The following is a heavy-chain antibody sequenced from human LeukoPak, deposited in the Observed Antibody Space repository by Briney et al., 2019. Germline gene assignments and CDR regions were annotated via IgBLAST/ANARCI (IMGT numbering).Heavy chain of an antibody. D-gene: IGHD6-19*01. J-gene: IGHJ4*02. CDR3: AKAVGYSSGWPRFDY. CDR2: ISGSGGST. V-gene: IGHV3-23*01. Sequence: GGSLRLSCAASGFTFSSYAMSWVRQAPGKGLEWVSAISGSGGSTYYADSVKGRFTISRDNSKNTLYVQRNSLRAEDTAVYYCAKAVGYSSGWPRFDYWGQGTQVTVSS. CDR1: GFTFSSYA.